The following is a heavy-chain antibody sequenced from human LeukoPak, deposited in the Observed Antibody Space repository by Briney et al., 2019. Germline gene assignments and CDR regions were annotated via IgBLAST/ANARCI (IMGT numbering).Heavy chain of an antibody. J-gene: IGHJ4*02. CDR2: IYYSGST. D-gene: IGHD3-3*01. V-gene: IGHV4-59*01. Sequence: SETLSLTCTVSGGSTSNYYWSWIRQPPGKGLEWIGYIYYSGSTNYNPSLKSRVTMSVDTSKNQFSLKLSSVTAADTAVYYCARYDFNKFFDYWGQGTLVTVSS. CDR1: GGSTSNYY. CDR3: ARYDFNKFFDY.